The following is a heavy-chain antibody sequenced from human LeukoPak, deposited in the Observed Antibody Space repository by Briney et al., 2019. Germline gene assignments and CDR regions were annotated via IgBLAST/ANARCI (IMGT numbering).Heavy chain of an antibody. J-gene: IGHJ4*02. Sequence: SETLSLTCTGSVGSISRYYWSWIRQPPGKGLEWIGYIYYSGSTNYHPSLKRRVTLSVDTSKTQSSLKLRPVTAADTAVYYCASGYGSGSYPLDYWGQGTLVTVSS. V-gene: IGHV4-59*01. CDR1: VGSISRYY. D-gene: IGHD3-10*01. CDR2: IYYSGST. CDR3: ASGYGSGSYPLDY.